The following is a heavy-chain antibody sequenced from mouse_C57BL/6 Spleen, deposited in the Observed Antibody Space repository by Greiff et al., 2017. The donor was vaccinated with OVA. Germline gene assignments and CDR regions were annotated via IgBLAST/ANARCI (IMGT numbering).Heavy chain of an antibody. V-gene: IGHV1-26*01. J-gene: IGHJ4*01. CDR2: INPNNGGT. Sequence: VQLQQSGPELVKPGASVKISCKASGYTFTDYYMNWVKQSHGKSLEWIGDINPNNGGTSYNQKFKGKAKLTVDTSASTAYMELRSLTSEDSAVYYCAMEEYFELVYAMDYWGQGTSVTVSS. CDR3: AMEEYFELVYAMDY. CDR1: GYTFTDYY. D-gene: IGHD2-10*02.